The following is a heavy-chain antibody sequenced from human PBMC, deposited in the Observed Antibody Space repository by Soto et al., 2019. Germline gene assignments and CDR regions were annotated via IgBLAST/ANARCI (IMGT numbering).Heavy chain of an antibody. Sequence: EVQLVESGGGLVQPGRSLRLSCAASGFTFDDYAMHWVRQAPGKGLEWVSGINWDSGNIGYADSVKGRLTISRDNAKNSLYLQRNSLRAEDTALYYCAKDRTKYYDSSGYGFDYWGQGTLVTVSS. D-gene: IGHD3-22*01. CDR1: GFTFDDYA. CDR3: AKDRTKYYDSSGYGFDY. V-gene: IGHV3-9*01. J-gene: IGHJ4*02. CDR2: INWDSGNI.